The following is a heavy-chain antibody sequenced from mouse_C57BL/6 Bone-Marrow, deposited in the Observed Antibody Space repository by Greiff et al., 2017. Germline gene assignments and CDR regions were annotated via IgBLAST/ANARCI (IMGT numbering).Heavy chain of an antibody. CDR3: AVEDYGWFAY. J-gene: IGHJ3*01. D-gene: IGHD2-4*01. CDR1: GYTFTSYW. Sequence: QVQLQQPGAELVKPGASVKLSCKASGYTFTSYWMHWVKQRPGQGLEWIGMIHPNSGSTNYNEKFKGKATLTVDKSSSTAYMQLSSLTAEDSAVYDSAVEDYGWFAYWGPGTLVTVSA. V-gene: IGHV1-64*01. CDR2: IHPNSGST.